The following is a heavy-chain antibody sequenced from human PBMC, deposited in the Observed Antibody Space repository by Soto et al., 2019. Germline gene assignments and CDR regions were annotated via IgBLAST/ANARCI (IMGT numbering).Heavy chain of an antibody. CDR2: ISSSSSYI. V-gene: IGHV3-21*01. CDR3: ARDVLGGYSNDY. D-gene: IGHD5-18*01. Sequence: GGSLRLSCAASGFTFSSYSMNWVRQAPGKGLEWVSSISSSSSYIYYADSVKGRFTISRDNAKNSQYLQMNSLRAEDTAVYYCARDVLGGYSNDYWGQGTLVTVSS. CDR1: GFTFSSYS. J-gene: IGHJ4*02.